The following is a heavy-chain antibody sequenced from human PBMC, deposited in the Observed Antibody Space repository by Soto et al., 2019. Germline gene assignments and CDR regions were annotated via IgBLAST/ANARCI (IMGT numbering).Heavy chain of an antibody. CDR3: ARSHVAARHFDY. Sequence: PGESLKMSGSGSGYRFTNYLVGWIRQMPGKGLEWVGLIYPDDSDTRYNPSFQGQVTITADKSISTAYLQWSSLKASDTAMYYCARSHVAARHFDYWGQGTLVTVSS. CDR2: IYPDDSDT. D-gene: IGHD6-6*01. CDR1: GYRFTNYL. V-gene: IGHV5-51*01. J-gene: IGHJ4*02.